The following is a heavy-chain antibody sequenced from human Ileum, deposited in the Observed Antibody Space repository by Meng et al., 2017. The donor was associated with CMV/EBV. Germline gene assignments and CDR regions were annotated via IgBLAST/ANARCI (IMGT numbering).Heavy chain of an antibody. D-gene: IGHD3-3*01. CDR1: GFSFNTYG. J-gene: IGHJ6*02. Sequence: GESLKISCAASGFSFNTYGMHWVRQAPGKGLEWVSYISSSGSTIYYADSVKGRFTISRDNAKNSLYLQMNTLRVEDTAVYYCARAHYDLWSGYYSGMDVWGQGTTVTVSS. CDR3: ARAHYDLWSGYYSGMDV. V-gene: IGHV3-48*04. CDR2: ISSSGSTI.